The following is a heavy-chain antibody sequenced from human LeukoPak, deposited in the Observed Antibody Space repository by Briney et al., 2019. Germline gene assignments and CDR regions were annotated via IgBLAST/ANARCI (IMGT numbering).Heavy chain of an antibody. Sequence: GGSLRLSCAASGFTFSSYWMSWVRQAPGKGLEWVSGISWNSVSIAYVDSVKGRFTISRDSAKNSLYLQTNNLRTEDTALYYCTRDIGSGQSFNYFGMDVWGQGTTVTVSS. V-gene: IGHV3-9*01. J-gene: IGHJ6*02. CDR2: ISWNSVSI. CDR3: TRDIGSGQSFNYFGMDV. D-gene: IGHD3-10*01. CDR1: GFTFSSYW.